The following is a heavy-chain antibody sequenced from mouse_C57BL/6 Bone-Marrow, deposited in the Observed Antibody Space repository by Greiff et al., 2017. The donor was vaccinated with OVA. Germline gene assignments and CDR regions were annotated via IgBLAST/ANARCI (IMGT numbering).Heavy chain of an antibody. CDR3: ARRDY. Sequence: VQLQQPGAELVRPGTSVKLSCKASGYTFTSYWMHWVKQRPGQGLEWIGVIDPSVSYTNYNQKFKGKATLTVDTSSSTAYMQLSSLTSEDSAVYYCARRDYWGQGTTLTVSS. V-gene: IGHV1-59*01. CDR1: GYTFTSYW. CDR2: IDPSVSYT. J-gene: IGHJ2*01.